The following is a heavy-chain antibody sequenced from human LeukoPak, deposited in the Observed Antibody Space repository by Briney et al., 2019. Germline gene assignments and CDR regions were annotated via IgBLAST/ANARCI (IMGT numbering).Heavy chain of an antibody. J-gene: IGHJ6*02. CDR3: YSTGWHEYYYTGMDV. CDR1: GFTFSSYG. D-gene: IGHD6-19*01. V-gene: IGHV3-30*03. Sequence: PGRSLRLSCAASGFTFSSYGMHWVRQAPGKGLEWVAVISYDGSNKYYADSVKGRFTISRDNSKNTLYLQMNSLRAEDTAVYYCYSTGWHEYYYTGMDVWGQGTLVTVSS. CDR2: ISYDGSNK.